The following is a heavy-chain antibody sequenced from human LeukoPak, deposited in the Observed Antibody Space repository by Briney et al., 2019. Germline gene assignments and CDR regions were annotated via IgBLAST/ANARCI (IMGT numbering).Heavy chain of an antibody. CDR2: ISYDGSNK. V-gene: IGHV3-30*03. Sequence: PGGSLRLSCAASGFTFSSYGMHWVRQAPGKGLEWVAVISYDGSNKYYADSVKGRFTISRDNSKNTLYLQMNGLRAEDTAVYYCARSGITMMMGAFDYWGQGTLVTVSS. J-gene: IGHJ4*02. CDR1: GFTFSSYG. D-gene: IGHD3-22*01. CDR3: ARSGITMMMGAFDY.